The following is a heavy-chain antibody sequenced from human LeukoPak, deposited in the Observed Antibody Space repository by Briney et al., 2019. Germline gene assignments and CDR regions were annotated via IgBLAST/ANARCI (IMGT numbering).Heavy chain of an antibody. CDR2: ISGSGRNT. CDR1: GFTFSSYA. CDR3: AKDSPITTAVYDY. Sequence: PGGSLRLSCAASGFTFSSYAMSWVRQAPGKGLEWVSAISGSGRNTYYAISVKGRFTISRDNSKTTLYLQMNSLRAEDTAVYYCAKDSPITTAVYDYWGQGTLVTVSS. V-gene: IGHV3-23*01. D-gene: IGHD6-13*01. J-gene: IGHJ4*02.